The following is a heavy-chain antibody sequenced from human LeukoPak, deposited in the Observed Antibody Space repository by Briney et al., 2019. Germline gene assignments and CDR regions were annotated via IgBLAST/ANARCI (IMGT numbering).Heavy chain of an antibody. J-gene: IGHJ4*02. D-gene: IGHD6-13*01. V-gene: IGHV3-13*04. CDR3: ARGGAAAGSSFDY. CDR2: TTAAGNT. CDR1: GFTLSNYD. Sequence: QPGGSLRLSCEASGFTLSNYDINWVRQAPGEGLEWVSATTAAGNTLYSGSVKGRFTISRETAKNTVYLQMDNLTAGDMAVYYCARGGAAAGSSFDYWGQGTLVTVPS.